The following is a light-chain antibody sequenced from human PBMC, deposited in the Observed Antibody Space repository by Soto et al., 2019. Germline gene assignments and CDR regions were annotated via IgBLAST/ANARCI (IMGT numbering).Light chain of an antibody. J-gene: IGKJ1*01. CDR2: EAS. CDR3: QQYGNSPQT. Sequence: EIVLTQSPGTLSLSPGERATLSCRASQSVSSTYVAWYQQKPGQTPNLLIYEASTRATGIPDRFSGSGSGTDYTLTTDRLEPEDFAVYYCQQYGNSPQTFGQGTKVDIK. CDR1: QSVSSTY. V-gene: IGKV3-20*01.